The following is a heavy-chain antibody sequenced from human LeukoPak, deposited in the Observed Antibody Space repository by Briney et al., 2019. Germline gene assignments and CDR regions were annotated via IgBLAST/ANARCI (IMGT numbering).Heavy chain of an antibody. Sequence: SETLSLTCVVYGGSFSGYYWSWIRQPPGKGLEWIGEINHSGSTNYNPSLKSRVTISVDTSKNQFSLKLSSVTAADTAVYYCASSQRGYSGYRSRGYYFDYWGQGTLVTVSS. CDR1: GGSFSGYY. D-gene: IGHD5-12*01. CDR2: INHSGST. V-gene: IGHV4-34*01. CDR3: ASSQRGYSGYRSRGYYFDY. J-gene: IGHJ4*02.